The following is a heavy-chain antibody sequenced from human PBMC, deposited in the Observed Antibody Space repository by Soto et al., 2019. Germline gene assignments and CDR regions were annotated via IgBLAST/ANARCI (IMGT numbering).Heavy chain of an antibody. D-gene: IGHD5-18*01. CDR3: AKGYLSPDY. J-gene: IGHJ4*02. CDR2: ISGSGDST. CDR1: GYTFRSYA. Sequence: PGGSVRLSCGASGYTFRSYAMSWVRQAPGKGLEWVSGISGSGDSTYYADSVKGRFTVSRDNSRTTLYLQMNSLRAEDTAVYYCAKGYLSPDYWGQGTLVTVSS. V-gene: IGHV3-23*01.